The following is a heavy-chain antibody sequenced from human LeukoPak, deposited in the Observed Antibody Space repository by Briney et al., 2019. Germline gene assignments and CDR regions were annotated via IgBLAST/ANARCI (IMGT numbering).Heavy chain of an antibody. V-gene: IGHV3-30-3*01. CDR2: ISYDGSNK. D-gene: IGHD1-26*01. J-gene: IGHJ4*02. Sequence: PGGSLRLSCAVSGFTVSSIYMSWVRQAPGKGLEWVAVISYDGSNKYYADSVKGRFTISRDNSKNTLYLQMNSLRAEDTAVYYCAREPELLGSPFDYWGQGTLVTVSS. CDR1: GFTVSSIY. CDR3: AREPELLGSPFDY.